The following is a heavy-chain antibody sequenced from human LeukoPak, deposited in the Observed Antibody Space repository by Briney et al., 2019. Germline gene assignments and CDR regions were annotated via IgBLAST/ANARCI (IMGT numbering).Heavy chain of an antibody. Sequence: PGGSLRLPCAASGFTFSSYAMTWVRRAPGKGLEWVSAISGSGGSTYYADSVKGRLTISRDNYKNRLYLQMNSLRAEDTAVYYCAKANGRDCSGGTCYSLDYWGQGTLVTISS. CDR3: AKANGRDCSGGTCYSLDY. CDR1: GFTFSSYA. J-gene: IGHJ4*02. D-gene: IGHD2-15*01. CDR2: ISGSGGST. V-gene: IGHV3-23*01.